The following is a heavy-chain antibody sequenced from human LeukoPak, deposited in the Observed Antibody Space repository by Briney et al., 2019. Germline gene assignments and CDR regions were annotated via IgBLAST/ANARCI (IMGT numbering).Heavy chain of an antibody. V-gene: IGHV3-21*01. J-gene: IGHJ4*02. Sequence: GGSLRLSCAASGFTFSSYSMNWVRQAPGKGLEWVSSISSSSSYIYYADSVKGRFTISRDNAKSSLYLQMNSLRAEDTAVYYCARDVTSTPDYWGQGTLVTVSS. CDR2: ISSSSSYI. CDR1: GFTFSSYS. D-gene: IGHD3-3*01. CDR3: ARDVTSTPDY.